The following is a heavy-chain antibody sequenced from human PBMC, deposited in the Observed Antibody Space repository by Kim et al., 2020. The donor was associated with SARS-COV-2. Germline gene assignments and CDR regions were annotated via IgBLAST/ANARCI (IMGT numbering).Heavy chain of an antibody. Sequence: GESLKISCKGSENTFTNSWIGWVRQMPGKGPEWMGIIHLGDTTTRYSPSFQGQVTISADKSITTVFLQWSSLKASDSAKYYCVRHLLWAFDVWGQGTVVTVSS. CDR2: IHLGDTTT. CDR3: VRHLLWAFDV. D-gene: IGHD3-16*01. CDR1: ENTFTNSW. V-gene: IGHV5-51*01. J-gene: IGHJ3*01.